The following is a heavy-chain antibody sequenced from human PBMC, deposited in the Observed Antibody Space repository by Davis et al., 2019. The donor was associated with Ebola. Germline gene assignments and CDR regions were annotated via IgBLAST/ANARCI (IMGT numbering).Heavy chain of an antibody. CDR3: ARDRYSDGSGYFFEQSH. CDR2: VIPVFGTT. J-gene: IGHJ4*02. D-gene: IGHD3-22*01. V-gene: IGHV1-69*13. Sequence: SVKVSCKASGGTFSNYAITWVRQAPGQGLEWMGWVIPVFGTTNYAQKFQGRVTITADESTSTAYMELSSLRSEDTAVYYCARDRYSDGSGYFFEQSHWGQGTLVTVSS. CDR1: GGTFSNYA.